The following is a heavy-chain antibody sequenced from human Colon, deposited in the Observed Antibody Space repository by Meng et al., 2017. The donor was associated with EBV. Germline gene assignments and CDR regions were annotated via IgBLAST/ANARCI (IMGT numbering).Heavy chain of an antibody. D-gene: IGHD3-10*01. CDR2: IDHRGNT. J-gene: IGHJ5*02. Sequence: VQHLAGGAGLFKPLETLSRSCAVYGGFFRDYYWTWIRHPPGKGLEWIGEIDHRGNTKYNPSLKSRVTISLDTSKKQFSLKVSSVTAADSAVYYCARRGPSGNFSPWSQGALVTVSS. V-gene: IGHV4-34*01. CDR3: ARRGPSGNFSP. CDR1: GGFFRDYY.